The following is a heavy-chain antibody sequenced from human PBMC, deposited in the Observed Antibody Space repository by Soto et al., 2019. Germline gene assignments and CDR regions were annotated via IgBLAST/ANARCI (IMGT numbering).Heavy chain of an antibody. V-gene: IGHV4-59*01. CDR3: ARVIGGYFDY. J-gene: IGHJ4*02. D-gene: IGHD3-10*01. CDR2: IYYSGST. Sequence: QVQLQESGPGLVKPSETLSLTCTVSGGSISSYYWSWIRQPPGKGLEWIGYIYYSGSTNYNPSLKSRVTISVDTSKNQFSLKLSSVTAANTAVYYCARVIGGYFDYWGQGTLVTVSS. CDR1: GGSISSYY.